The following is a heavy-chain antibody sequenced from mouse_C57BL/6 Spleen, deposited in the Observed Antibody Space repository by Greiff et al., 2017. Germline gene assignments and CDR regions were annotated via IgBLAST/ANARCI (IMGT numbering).Heavy chain of an antibody. V-gene: IGHV1-54*01. D-gene: IGHD2-5*01. CDR1: GYAFTNYL. Sequence: VQLQQSGAELVRPGTSVKVSCKASGYAFTNYLIEWVKQRPGQGLEWIGVINPGSGGTNYNEKFKGKATLTADKSSSTAYMQLGSLTSEDSAVYFCARLPPYCSNYYAMDDWGQGTSGTVSS. J-gene: IGHJ4*01. CDR2: INPGSGGT. CDR3: ARLPPYCSNYYAMDD.